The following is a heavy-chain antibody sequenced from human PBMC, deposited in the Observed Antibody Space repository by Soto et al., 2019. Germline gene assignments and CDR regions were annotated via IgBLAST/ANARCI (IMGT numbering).Heavy chain of an antibody. CDR3: AGSRHWDGDYFDHWFDP. CDR1: GDTFSTYT. V-gene: IGHV1-69*02. J-gene: IGHJ5*02. Sequence: QVQLVQSGAELKKPGSSVKISCRASGDTFSTYTISWVRQAPGQGLDWMGRIIPILDVANYAPKFQGRVTMTADRSTSTAHMELSSLTSEDTAVYYCAGSRHWDGDYFDHWFDPWGQGTLVTVSS. CDR2: IIPILDVA. D-gene: IGHD4-17*01.